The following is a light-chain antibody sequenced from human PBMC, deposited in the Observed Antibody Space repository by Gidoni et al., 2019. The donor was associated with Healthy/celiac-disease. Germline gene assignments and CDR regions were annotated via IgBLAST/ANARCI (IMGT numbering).Light chain of an antibody. CDR3: QQYGSSPGGFT. V-gene: IGKV3-20*01. CDR2: GAS. Sequence: ETVLTQSPGTLSLSPGERATLSCRASQSVRSSYLAWYQQKPGQAPWLLIYGASSRATGIPDRFSGSGSGTDFTLTISRLEPADFAVYYCQQYGSSPGGFTFGPGTKVDIK. CDR1: QSVRSSY. J-gene: IGKJ3*01.